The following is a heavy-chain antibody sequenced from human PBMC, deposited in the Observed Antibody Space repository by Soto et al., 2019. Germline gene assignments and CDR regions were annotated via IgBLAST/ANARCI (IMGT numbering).Heavy chain of an antibody. CDR1: GGSFCGYY. CDR3: ARPFSVAYFDI. CDR2: IYYSGTT. V-gene: IGHV4-39*01. J-gene: IGHJ4*02. Sequence: PSQTMSLPGAVYGGSFCGYYWAWIRKPPGKGLEWIGSIYYSGTTCYSPSLKSRVTISVDRSKNPFYLKLRSVTAADTVVYYCARPFSVAYFDIWGQGALVTRIL.